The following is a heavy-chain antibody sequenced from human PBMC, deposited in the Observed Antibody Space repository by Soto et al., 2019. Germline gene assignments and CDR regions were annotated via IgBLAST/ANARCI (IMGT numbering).Heavy chain of an antibody. CDR3: ARSGSYRNWFDP. D-gene: IGHD1-26*01. V-gene: IGHV1-69*13. CDR1: GGTFSSYA. Sequence: SVKVSCKASGGTFSSYAISWVRQAPGQGLEWMGGIIPIFGTANYAQKFRGRVTITADESTSTAYMELSSLRSEDTAVYYCARSGSYRNWFDPWGQGTLVTVSS. J-gene: IGHJ5*02. CDR2: IIPIFGTA.